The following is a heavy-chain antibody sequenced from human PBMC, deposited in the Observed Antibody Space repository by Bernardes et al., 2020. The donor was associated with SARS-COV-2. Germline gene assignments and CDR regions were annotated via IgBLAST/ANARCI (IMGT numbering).Heavy chain of an antibody. CDR2: INHSGSA. D-gene: IGHD3-22*01. J-gene: IGHJ6*02. V-gene: IGHV4-34*01. CDR1: GESFSDYN. CDR3: ARMSSGVVVPPVLGLGFFYSYYVLDV. Sequence: SATLSRTCAVYGESFSDYNWNWIRQPPGKGLEWIGEINHSGSANYNPSLKSRVSISVDTSKNQFSLKVNSVTAADTAVYYCARMSSGVVVPPVLGLGFFYSYYVLDVWGQGTAVSVSS.